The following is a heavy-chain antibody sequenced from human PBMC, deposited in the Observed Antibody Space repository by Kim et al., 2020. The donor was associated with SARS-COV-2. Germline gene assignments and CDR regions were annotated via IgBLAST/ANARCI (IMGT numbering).Heavy chain of an antibody. Sequence: ASVKVSCKASGYTFTSYGISWVRQAPGQGLEWMGWISAYNGNTNYAQKLQGRVTMTTDTSTSTAYMELRSLRSDDTAVYYCARGLDYYGSGSYYEHQYHYYYYGMDVWGQGTTVTVSS. CDR2: ISAYNGNT. CDR1: GYTFTSYG. V-gene: IGHV1-18*04. D-gene: IGHD3-10*01. J-gene: IGHJ6*02. CDR3: ARGLDYYGSGSYYEHQYHYYYYGMDV.